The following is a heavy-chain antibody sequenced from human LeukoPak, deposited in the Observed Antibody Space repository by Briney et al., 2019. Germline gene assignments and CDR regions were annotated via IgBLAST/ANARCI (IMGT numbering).Heavy chain of an antibody. CDR2: IYYSGST. CDR1: GGSISSSSYY. D-gene: IGHD3-3*01. CDR3: ARTYYDFWSGLSGYYYYMDV. Sequence: SETLFLTCTVSGGSISSSSYYWGWIRQPPGKGLEWIGSIYYSGSTYYNPSLKSRVTISVDTSKNQFSLKLSSVTAADTAVYYCARTYYDFWSGLSGYYYYMDVWGKGTTVTVSS. V-gene: IGHV4-39*07. J-gene: IGHJ6*03.